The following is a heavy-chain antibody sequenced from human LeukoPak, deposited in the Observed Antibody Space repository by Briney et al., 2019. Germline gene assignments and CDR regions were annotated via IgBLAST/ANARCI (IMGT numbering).Heavy chain of an antibody. CDR1: GFTFSSYS. J-gene: IGHJ3*02. CDR2: ISSSSSYI. D-gene: IGHD3-10*01. V-gene: IGHV3-21*01. Sequence: GGSLRLSCAASGFTFSSYSMNWVRQAPGKGLEWVSSISSSSSYIYYADSVKGRFTFSRDNAKNSLYLQMNSLRAEDTAVYYCAREQVHYYGSGSYGEDAFDIWGQGTMVTVSS. CDR3: AREQVHYYGSGSYGEDAFDI.